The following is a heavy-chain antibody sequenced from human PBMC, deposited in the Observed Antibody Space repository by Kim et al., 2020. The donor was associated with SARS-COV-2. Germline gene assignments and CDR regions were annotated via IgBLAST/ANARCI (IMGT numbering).Heavy chain of an antibody. D-gene: IGHD2-2*01. CDR3: ARAYLNWFDP. CDR2: ST. V-gene: IGHV4-59*01. J-gene: IGHJ5*02. Sequence: STNYNPSLKSRVTISVDTSKNQFSLKLSSVTAADTAVYYCARAYLNWFDPWGQGTLVTVSS.